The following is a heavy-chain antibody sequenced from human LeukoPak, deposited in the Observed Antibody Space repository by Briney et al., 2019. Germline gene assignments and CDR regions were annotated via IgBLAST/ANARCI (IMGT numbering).Heavy chain of an antibody. D-gene: IGHD1-1*01. V-gene: IGHV1-18*01. J-gene: IGHJ6*03. Sequence: ASVKVSCKASGYTFTSYGISWVRQAPGQGLEWMGWISAYNGNTNYAQKLQGRVTMTTDTSTSTAYMELRSLRSDDTAVYYCARDATTQVGCVYMDVWGKGTTVTISS. CDR2: ISAYNGNT. CDR1: GYTFTSYG. CDR3: ARDATTQVGCVYMDV.